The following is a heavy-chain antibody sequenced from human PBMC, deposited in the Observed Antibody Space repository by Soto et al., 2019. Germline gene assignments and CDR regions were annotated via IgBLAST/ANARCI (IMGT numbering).Heavy chain of an antibody. CDR3: ARDTIFGVVITHYYYGMDV. CDR2: ISAYNGNT. V-gene: IGHV1-18*01. J-gene: IGHJ6*02. Sequence: GASVKVSCEASGYTFTSYGISWVRQAPGQGLEWMGWISAYNGNTNYAQKLQGRVTMTTDTSTSTAYMELRSLRSDDTAVYYCARDTIFGVVITHYYYGMDVWGQGTTVTVSS. CDR1: GYTFTSYG. D-gene: IGHD3-3*01.